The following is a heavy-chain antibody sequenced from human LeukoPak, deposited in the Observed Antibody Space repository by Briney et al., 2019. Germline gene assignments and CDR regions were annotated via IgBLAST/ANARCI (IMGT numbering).Heavy chain of an antibody. J-gene: IGHJ6*04. V-gene: IGHV3-33*01. CDR1: GFTFSSYG. CDR3: AGERIGQKLVPPFGREV. D-gene: IGHD6-13*01. Sequence: GRSLRLSCAASGFTFSSYGMHWVRQAPGKGLEWVAVIWYDGSNKYYADSVKGRFTISRDNSKNTLYLQMNSLRAEDTAVYYCAGERIGQKLVPPFGREVWGKGPTVTVS. CDR2: IWYDGSNK.